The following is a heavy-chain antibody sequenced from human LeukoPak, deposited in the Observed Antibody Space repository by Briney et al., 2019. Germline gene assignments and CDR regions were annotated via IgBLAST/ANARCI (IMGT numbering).Heavy chain of an antibody. CDR1: GFTFTNYG. J-gene: IGHJ6*03. Sequence: PGGSLRLSCATSGFTFTNYGMHWVRQAPGKGLEWVAFIRYDETKEFYADSVKGRFTVSRDNSKSTLYLQMNSLRPEDTGVYCCAKAAVATGYHYTYYMDVWGKGTTVIIS. CDR3: AKAAVATGYHYTYYMDV. V-gene: IGHV3-30*02. CDR2: IRYDETKE. D-gene: IGHD1-1*01.